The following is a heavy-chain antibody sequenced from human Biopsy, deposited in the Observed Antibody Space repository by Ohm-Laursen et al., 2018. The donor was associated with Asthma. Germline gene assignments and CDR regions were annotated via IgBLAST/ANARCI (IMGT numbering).Heavy chain of an antibody. CDR3: ARMITMIQAANYYSYAMDV. Sequence: TLSLTCAVSGDSINSGGYSRNWIRQPPGEGLEWVAYLFYSGATHHNPSLKSRVTISVDRSKRQFSLKVNSVTTADTAVYYCARMITMIQAANYYSYAMDVWGQGTTVTVSS. J-gene: IGHJ6*02. V-gene: IGHV4-30-2*01. CDR2: LFYSGAT. D-gene: IGHD3-22*01. CDR1: GDSINSGGYS.